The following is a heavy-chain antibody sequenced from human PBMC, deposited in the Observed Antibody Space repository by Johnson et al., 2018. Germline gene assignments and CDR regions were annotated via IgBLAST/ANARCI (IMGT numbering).Heavy chain of an antibody. CDR1: GFTFSSYG. CDR2: ISYDGSNK. D-gene: IGHD5/OR15-5a*01. Sequence: QVQLVESGGGVVQPGRSLRLSCAASGFTFSSYGMHWVRQAPGKGLEWVAVISYDGSNKYYAASVKGRFTIYRDNSTNTLDLQMNSLRAEDTAVYYCAKDVYEYYYYGMDVWGQGTTVTVSS. V-gene: IGHV3-30*18. CDR3: AKDVYEYYYYGMDV. J-gene: IGHJ6*02.